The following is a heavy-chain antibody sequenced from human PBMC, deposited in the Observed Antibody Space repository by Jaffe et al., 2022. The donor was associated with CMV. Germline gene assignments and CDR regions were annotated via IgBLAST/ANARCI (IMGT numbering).Heavy chain of an antibody. CDR1: GINFNEAY. Sequence: EVQVVESGGGLVKPGESLRLSCVVSGINFNEAYMGWVRQAPGKGLEWVGRLKSKSAGGTSDIATPVKGRFTISSDGSRNTVYLQMNTLKTEDAAVYYCTTDRAIAIRPLFDTWGQGTQVSVS. J-gene: IGHJ4*02. CDR3: TTDRAIAIRPLFDT. V-gene: IGHV3-15*01. CDR2: LKSKSAGGTS. D-gene: IGHD6-13*01.